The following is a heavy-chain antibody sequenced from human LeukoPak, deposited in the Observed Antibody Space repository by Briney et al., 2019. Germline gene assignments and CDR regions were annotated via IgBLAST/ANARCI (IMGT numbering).Heavy chain of an antibody. CDR2: IYHSGST. Sequence: PSETLSLTCAVSGGSISSSNWWSWVRQPPGKGLEWIGEIYHSGSTNYNPSLKSRVTISVDKSKNQFSLKLSSVTAADTAVYYCAEMGSSWGASLDYWGQGTLVTVSS. J-gene: IGHJ4*02. CDR1: GGSISSSNW. D-gene: IGHD6-13*01. CDR3: AEMGSSWGASLDY. V-gene: IGHV4-4*02.